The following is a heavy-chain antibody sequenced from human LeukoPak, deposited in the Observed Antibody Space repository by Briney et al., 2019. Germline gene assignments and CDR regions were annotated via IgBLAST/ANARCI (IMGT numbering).Heavy chain of an antibody. V-gene: IGHV4-61*02. CDR3: ARNMGYYYGFDY. CDR2: IYTSGST. Sequence: SETLSLTCTVSGGSIRSGSYYWSWIRQPAGKGLEWIGRIYTSGSTNYNPSLKSRVTISVDTSKNQFSLKLSSVTAADTAVYYCARNMGYYYGFDYWGQGTLVTVSS. J-gene: IGHJ4*02. CDR1: GGSIRSGSYY. D-gene: IGHD3-10*01.